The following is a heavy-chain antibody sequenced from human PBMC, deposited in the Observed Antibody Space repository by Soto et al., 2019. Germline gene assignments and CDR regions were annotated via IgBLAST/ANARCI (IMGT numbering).Heavy chain of an antibody. V-gene: IGHV4-30-4*01. D-gene: IGHD2-2*01. CDR1: GGSISSDDYY. J-gene: IGHJ6*02. CDR3: ARLHGYCISSSCHGHYAMDV. CDR2: MYYSGST. Sequence: SETLSLTCTVSGGSISSDDYYWSWIRQPPGKGLEWIGYMYYSGSTYYNPSLNSRVTISVDTSKNQFSLKVTSVTAADTAVYYCARLHGYCISSSCHGHYAMDVWGQGTTVTVSS.